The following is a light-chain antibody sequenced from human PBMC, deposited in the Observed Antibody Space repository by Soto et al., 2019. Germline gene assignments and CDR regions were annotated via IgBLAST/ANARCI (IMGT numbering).Light chain of an antibody. Sequence: DIVMTQSPDSLAVSLGERATINCKSSQSILSTSNNKNYLTWYQQKPGQPPKLLIYWASTRESGVPDRFSGSGSGTDFTLTISSLQAEDVAVYYCQQHSSGPLTFGGGPRWKSN. CDR1: QSILSTSNNKNY. CDR3: QQHSSGPLT. CDR2: WAS. V-gene: IGKV4-1*01. J-gene: IGKJ4*01.